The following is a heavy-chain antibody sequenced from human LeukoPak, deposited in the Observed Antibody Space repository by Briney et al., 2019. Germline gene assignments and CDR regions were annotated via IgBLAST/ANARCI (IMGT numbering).Heavy chain of an antibody. V-gene: IGHV3-30*04. CDR1: GFTFSSYA. CDR2: IS. D-gene: IGHD6-19*01. CDR3: ARVAGWHWFDP. Sequence: PGRSLRLSCAASGFTFSSYAMYWVCQAPGKGLEWVAVISYADSVKGRFTISRDNSKNTVYLQMNNMRVDDTAVYYCARVAGWHWFDPWGQGTLVTVSS. J-gene: IGHJ5*02.